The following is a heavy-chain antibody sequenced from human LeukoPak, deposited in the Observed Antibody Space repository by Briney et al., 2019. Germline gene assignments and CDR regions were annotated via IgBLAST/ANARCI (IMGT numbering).Heavy chain of an antibody. CDR3: AQHYYMDV. CDR2: IYSGGAT. Sequence: GSLRLSCAASGFTVSTNYMSWVRQAPGKGLEWVSVIYSGGATYYTDSVKGRFTISRDNSRNTLYLQMNSLRAEDTAVYYCAQHYYMDVWGKGTTVTVSS. CDR1: GFTVSTNY. V-gene: IGHV3-53*01. J-gene: IGHJ6*03.